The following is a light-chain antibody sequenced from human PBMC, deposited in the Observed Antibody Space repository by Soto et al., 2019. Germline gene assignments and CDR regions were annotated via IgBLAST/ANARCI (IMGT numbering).Light chain of an antibody. CDR3: QQYGSSPWT. CDR1: HSVSSN. CDR2: GAS. J-gene: IGKJ1*01. Sequence: MVISRSRGTLDMSPVERATLSCMASHSVSSNLAWYQQKPGQAPRLLIYGASSRATGIPDRFSGSGSGTDFTLTISRLEPEDFAVYYCQQYGSSPWTFGQGTKV. V-gene: IGKV3-20*01.